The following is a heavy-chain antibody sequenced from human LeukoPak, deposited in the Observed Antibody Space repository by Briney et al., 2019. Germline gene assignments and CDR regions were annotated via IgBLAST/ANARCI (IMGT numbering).Heavy chain of an antibody. CDR3: ARDPDTAMAPGKY. V-gene: IGHV3-33*01. J-gene: IGHJ4*02. CDR2: IWYDGSDK. D-gene: IGHD5-18*01. Sequence: GGSLRLSCAASGFTFSNYGMHWVRQAPGKGLEWVAIIWYDGSDKYYADSVKGRLTFSRDNSKNTLYLQMNSLRAEDTAVYYCARDPDTAMAPGKYWGQGTLVTVSS. CDR1: GFTFSNYG.